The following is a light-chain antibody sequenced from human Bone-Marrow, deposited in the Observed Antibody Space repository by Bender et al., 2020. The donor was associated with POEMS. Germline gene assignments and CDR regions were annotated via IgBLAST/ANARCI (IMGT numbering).Light chain of an antibody. CDR2: SSH. Sequence: QSVLTQPPSASGTPGQRVTISCSGGSSNIGAHAVNWYQHLPGTAPKLLIYSSHRRPSEVPDRFSGSRAGTSASLAINGLQYKDDAEYYWGIRADNLDDWVYGGGTKLSVL. CDR1: SSNIGAHA. CDR3: GIRADNLDDWV. V-gene: IGLV1-44*01. J-gene: IGLJ3*02.